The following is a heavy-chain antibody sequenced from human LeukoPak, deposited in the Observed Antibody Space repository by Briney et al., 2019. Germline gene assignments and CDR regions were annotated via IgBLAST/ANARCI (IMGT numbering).Heavy chain of an antibody. D-gene: IGHD3-22*01. CDR1: GYTLTELS. J-gene: IGHJ4*02. CDR2: FDPEDGET. Sequence: GASVKVSCKVSGYTLTELSMHWVRQAPGKGLEWMGGFDPEDGETIYAQKFQGRVTMTEDTSTDTAYMELSSLRSEDTAVYYCATAISYYDSSGLSGMDVWGQGTLVTVSS. V-gene: IGHV1-24*01. CDR3: ATAISYYDSSGLSGMDV.